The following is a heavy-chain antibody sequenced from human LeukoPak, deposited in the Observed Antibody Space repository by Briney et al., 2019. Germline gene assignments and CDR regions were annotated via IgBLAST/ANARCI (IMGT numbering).Heavy chain of an antibody. CDR2: ISSSGSTI. D-gene: IGHD1/OR15-1a*01. J-gene: IGHJ5*02. Sequence: PGGSLRLSCAASGFTFSNYGMNWVPVAPGRGLEGVSDISSSGSTIYSADSVRGRFTISRDNAKNSLYLQMNSPRAEDTAVYYCVRAGAMTRIDGFDPWGQGTLLTVSS. CDR3: VRAGAMTRIDGFDP. V-gene: IGHV3-48*03. CDR1: GFTFSNYG.